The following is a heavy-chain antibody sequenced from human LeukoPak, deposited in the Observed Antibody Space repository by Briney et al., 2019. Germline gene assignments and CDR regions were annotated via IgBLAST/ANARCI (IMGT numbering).Heavy chain of an antibody. J-gene: IGHJ6*02. CDR2: IYYSGST. Sequence: SETLSLTCTVSGGSISGYFWTWIRQPAGKGLEWIGYIYYSGSTNYNPSLKSRVTISVDTSKNQFSLKLSSVTAADTAVYYCARDNIDYNYYYGMDVWGQGTTVTVSS. V-gene: IGHV4-59*01. D-gene: IGHD2/OR15-2a*01. CDR3: ARDNIDYNYYYGMDV. CDR1: GGSISGYF.